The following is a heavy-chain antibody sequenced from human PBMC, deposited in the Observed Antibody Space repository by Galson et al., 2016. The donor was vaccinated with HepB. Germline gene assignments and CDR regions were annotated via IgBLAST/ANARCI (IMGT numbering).Heavy chain of an antibody. Sequence: SETLSLTCAVYGGSFSGYYWSWIRQSPGKGLEWIGEINQSGSTNYNPSLKSRITISVDTSKNQFSLKLSSVTAADTAVYYWRVLRGYSYGTNFDYWGQGTLVTVSS. CDR2: INQSGST. CDR3: RVLRGYSYGTNFDY. V-gene: IGHV4-34*01. CDR1: GGSFSGYY. J-gene: IGHJ4*02. D-gene: IGHD5-18*01.